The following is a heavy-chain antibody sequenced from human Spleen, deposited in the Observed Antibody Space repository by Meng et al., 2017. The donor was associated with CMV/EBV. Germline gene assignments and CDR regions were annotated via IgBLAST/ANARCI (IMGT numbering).Heavy chain of an antibody. CDR3: PRDIVVVPAAFYYYCMDV. CDR1: GYTFTSYY. J-gene: IGHJ6*02. D-gene: IGHD2-2*01. V-gene: IGHV1-46*01. Sequence: ASVKVSCKASGYTFTSYYMHWVRQAPGQGLEWMGIINPSGGSTSYAQKFQGRVTMTRDTSTSTVYMELSSLRSEDTAVYYCPRDIVVVPAAFYYYCMDVWGQGTTVTVSS. CDR2: INPSGGST.